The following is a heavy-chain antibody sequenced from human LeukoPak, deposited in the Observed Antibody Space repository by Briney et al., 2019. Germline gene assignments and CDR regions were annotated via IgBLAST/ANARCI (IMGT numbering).Heavy chain of an antibody. J-gene: IGHJ4*02. CDR1: GGTFSSYA. CDR3: ASSLGAWLVIDY. V-gene: IGHV1-69*04. Sequence: ASVKVSCKASGGTFSSYAISWVRQAPGQGLEWMGRIIPILGIANYAQKFQGRVTITADKSTSTAYMELSSLRSEDTAVYYCASSLGAWLVIDYWGQGTLVTVSS. D-gene: IGHD6-19*01. CDR2: IIPILGIA.